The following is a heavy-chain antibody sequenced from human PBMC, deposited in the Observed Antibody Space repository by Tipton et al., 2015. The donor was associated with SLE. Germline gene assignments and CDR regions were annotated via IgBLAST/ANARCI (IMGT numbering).Heavy chain of an antibody. CDR1: GGSISRYY. J-gene: IGHJ3*02. CDR3: ARVARYWGVAFDI. Sequence: TLSLTCTVSGGSISRYYWSWIRQSPEKGLEWIGYIYYSGSTKYNPSLESRVTISVDTSKNQFSLKLSSVTVADTAVYYCARVARYWGVAFDIWGQGTMVTVSS. V-gene: IGHV4-59*01. D-gene: IGHD7-27*01. CDR2: IYYSGST.